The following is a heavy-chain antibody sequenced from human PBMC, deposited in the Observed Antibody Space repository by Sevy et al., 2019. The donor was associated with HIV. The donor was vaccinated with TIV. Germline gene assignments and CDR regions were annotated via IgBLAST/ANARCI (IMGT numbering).Heavy chain of an antibody. CDR2: ISYEGSNT. V-gene: IGHV3-30*18. J-gene: IGHJ4*02. Sequence: GGSLRLSCAASALTFTRYAFHWVRQAPGKGPEWLGVISYEGSNTYYGPSVKGRFTLSRDNSKNTLYLQMNDMRTEDTAVYYCAKDLHPPGPVRGTNFDYWGRGTLVTVSS. CDR1: ALTFTRYA. D-gene: IGHD1-1*01. CDR3: AKDLHPPGPVRGTNFDY.